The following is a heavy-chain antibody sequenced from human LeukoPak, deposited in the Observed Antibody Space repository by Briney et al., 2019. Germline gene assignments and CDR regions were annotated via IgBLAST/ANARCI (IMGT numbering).Heavy chain of an antibody. CDR3: AREDKDTSFVY. J-gene: IGHJ4*02. D-gene: IGHD2-15*01. V-gene: IGHV1-46*01. Sequence: ASVKVSRKASGYTFTSYYMHLVRQAPGQGLEWMGIINPSGGSTSYAQRFQGRVTMTRDTSTSTVYMELSSLRSEDKAVYYCAREDKDTSFVYWGQGTLVTVSS. CDR1: GYTFTSYY. CDR2: INPSGGST.